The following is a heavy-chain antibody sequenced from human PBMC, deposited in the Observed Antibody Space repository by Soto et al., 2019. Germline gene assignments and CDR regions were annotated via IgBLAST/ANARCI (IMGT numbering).Heavy chain of an antibody. D-gene: IGHD1-1*01. V-gene: IGHV1-24*01. J-gene: IGHJ6*02. Sequence: QVQLVQSGAEVKKPGASVKVSCKVSGYTLTELSVHWVRQAPGEGLEWMGGFDPEDGETIYAQKFQGRVTMTEDTSTDTAYMELSSLRSEDTAVYYCATEAGRTGTTGSYYYGMDVWGQGTTVTVSS. CDR3: ATEAGRTGTTGSYYYGMDV. CDR1: GYTLTELS. CDR2: FDPEDGET.